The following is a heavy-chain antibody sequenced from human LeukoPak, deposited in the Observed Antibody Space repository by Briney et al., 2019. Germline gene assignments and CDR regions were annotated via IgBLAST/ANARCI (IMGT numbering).Heavy chain of an antibody. CDR3: AGLVGRYSSGLYYYYFDY. D-gene: IGHD3-22*01. Sequence: SETLSLTCTVSGDSINSLDSWSWVRQPPGKGLEWIGEMYLSGTTHSNPSVKSRVTISIDKSKNQFFLNLSSVTAADTAVYYCAGLVGRYSSGLYYYYFDYWDQGTLVTVSS. J-gene: IGHJ4*02. V-gene: IGHV4-4*02. CDR2: MYLSGTT. CDR1: GDSINSLDS.